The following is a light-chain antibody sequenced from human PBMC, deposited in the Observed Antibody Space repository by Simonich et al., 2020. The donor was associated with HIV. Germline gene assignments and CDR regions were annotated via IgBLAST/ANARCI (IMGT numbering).Light chain of an antibody. CDR3: QQYNSWPPWT. J-gene: IGKJ1*01. Sequence: EIVMTQSPATLSVSPGERAPLSCKASQSVSSNLAWYQQEPGQAPRLLIYGASTRATGIPARFSGSGSGTEFTLTISSMQSEDFAVYYCQQYNSWPPWTFGQGTKVEIK. CDR2: GAS. CDR1: QSVSSN. V-gene: IGKV3-15*01.